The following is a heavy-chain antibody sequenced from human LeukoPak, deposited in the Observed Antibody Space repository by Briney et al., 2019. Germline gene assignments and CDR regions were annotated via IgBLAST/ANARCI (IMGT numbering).Heavy chain of an antibody. J-gene: IGHJ5*02. CDR2: INHSGST. CDR1: GGSFSGYY. Sequence: SETLSLTCAVYGGSFSGYYWSWIRQPPGKGLEWIGEINHSGSTNYNPSLKSRVTISVDTSKNQFSLKLSSVTAADTAVYYCARLAGITMVRGVIPGLHWFDPWGRGTLVTVSS. V-gene: IGHV4-34*01. CDR3: ARLAGITMVRGVIPGLHWFDP. D-gene: IGHD3-10*01.